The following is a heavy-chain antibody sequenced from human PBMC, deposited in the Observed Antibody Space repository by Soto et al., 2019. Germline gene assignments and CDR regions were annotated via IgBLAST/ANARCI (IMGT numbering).Heavy chain of an antibody. V-gene: IGHV1-18*01. CDR1: GYTFNFYG. Sequence: ASVKVSCKASGYTFNFYGITWVRQAPGQGLEWMGWISGFNGNTNYAADLQGRVTMTTDTSTSTAYMELRGLRSDDTAVYYCAMIGVSSGPESRDFDSWGQGTLVTVSS. J-gene: IGHJ4*02. CDR3: AMIGVSSGPESRDFDS. D-gene: IGHD3-16*01. CDR2: ISGFNGNT.